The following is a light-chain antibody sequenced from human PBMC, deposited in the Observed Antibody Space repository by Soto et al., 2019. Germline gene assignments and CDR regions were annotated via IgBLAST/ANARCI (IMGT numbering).Light chain of an antibody. CDR2: LGS. J-gene: IGKJ5*01. CDR3: MQAVQIPSIT. Sequence: DIVMTQSPLSLPVTPGEPASISRRSSQSLLHSNGYNYLDWYLQKPGQSPQLLIYLGSNRASGVPDRFSGSGSGTDFTLKISRVEAEDVGVYYCMQAVQIPSITFGQGTRLEIK. CDR1: QSLLHSNGYNY. V-gene: IGKV2-28*01.